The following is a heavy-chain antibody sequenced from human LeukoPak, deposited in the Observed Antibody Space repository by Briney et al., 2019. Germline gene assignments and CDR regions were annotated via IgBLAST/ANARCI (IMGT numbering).Heavy chain of an antibody. Sequence: ASVKVSCKASGYTFTGYYMHWVRQAPGQGPEWMGWINPNSGGTNYAQKFQGRVTMTRDTSISTAYIELSRLRSDDTAVYYCARAQPYYYCYGMDVWGQGTTVTVSS. CDR1: GYTFTGYY. CDR2: INPNSGGT. CDR3: ARAQPYYYCYGMDV. V-gene: IGHV1-2*02. J-gene: IGHJ6*02.